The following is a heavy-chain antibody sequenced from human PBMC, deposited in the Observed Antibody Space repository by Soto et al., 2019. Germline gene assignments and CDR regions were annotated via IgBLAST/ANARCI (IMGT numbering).Heavy chain of an antibody. CDR3: ARDGSIAVAGNNPTYYYGMDV. CDR1: GFTFSSYG. Sequence: PGGSLRLSCAASGFTFSSYGMHWVRQAPGKGLEWVAVIWYDGSNKYYADSVKGRFTISRDNSKNTLYLQMNSLRAEDTAVYYCARDGSIAVAGNNPTYYYGMDVWGQGTTVTVSS. J-gene: IGHJ6*02. CDR2: IWYDGSNK. V-gene: IGHV3-33*01. D-gene: IGHD6-19*01.